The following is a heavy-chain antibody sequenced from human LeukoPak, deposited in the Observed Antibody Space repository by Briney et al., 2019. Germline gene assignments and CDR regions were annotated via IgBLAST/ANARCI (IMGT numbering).Heavy chain of an antibody. CDR1: GYSISSGYY. J-gene: IGHJ4*02. Sequence: SETLSLTCTVSGYSISSGYYWGWIRQPPGKGLEWIGSIYHSGSTNYNPSLKSRVTISVDTSQKQFSLKLSSVTAADTAVYYCAMYSSGWYYFDYWGQGTLVTVSS. CDR2: IYHSGST. D-gene: IGHD6-19*01. CDR3: AMYSSGWYYFDY. V-gene: IGHV4-38-2*02.